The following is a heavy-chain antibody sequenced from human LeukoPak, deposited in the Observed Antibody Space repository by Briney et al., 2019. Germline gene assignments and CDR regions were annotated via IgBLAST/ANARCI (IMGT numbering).Heavy chain of an antibody. CDR3: AKDVYYYDSSGYYERKGPFNY. CDR1: GFTFSSYG. Sequence: GGSLRLSCAASGFTFSSYGMHWVRQAPGKGLEWVSTISGSGSSTYYADSVKGRFTISRDNSKNTLYLQMNSLRAEDTAVYYCAKDVYYYDSSGYYERKGPFNYWGQGTLVTVSS. CDR2: ISGSGSST. V-gene: IGHV3-23*01. D-gene: IGHD3-22*01. J-gene: IGHJ4*02.